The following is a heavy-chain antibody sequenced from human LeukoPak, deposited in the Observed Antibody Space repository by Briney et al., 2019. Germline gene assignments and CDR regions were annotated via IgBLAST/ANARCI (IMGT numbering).Heavy chain of an antibody. CDR2: ISSSSSYI. V-gene: IGHV3-21*01. D-gene: IGHD3-22*01. CDR3: ASLNYYDSSGYYESLTPPDY. J-gene: IGHJ4*02. Sequence: GGSLRLSCAASGFTFSSYSMNWVRQAPGKGLEWVSSISSSSSYIYYADSVKGRFTLSRDNAKNSLYLQMNSLRAEDTAVYYCASLNYYDSSGYYESLTPPDYWGQGTLVTVSS. CDR1: GFTFSSYS.